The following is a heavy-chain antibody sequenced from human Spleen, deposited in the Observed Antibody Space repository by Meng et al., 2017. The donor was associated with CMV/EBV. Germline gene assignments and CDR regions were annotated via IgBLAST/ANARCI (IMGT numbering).Heavy chain of an antibody. D-gene: IGHD2-21*01. CDR2: IYYSGST. CDR3: ARDLRGGDSERFDY. Sequence: SETLSLTCTVSGDSLSSYYWTWIRQPPGKGLEWIGYIYYSGSTNYNPSLKSRVTISVDTSKNQFSLKLSSVTAADTAVYYCARDLRGGDSERFDYWGQGTLVTVSS. CDR1: GDSLSSYY. V-gene: IGHV4-59*01. J-gene: IGHJ4*02.